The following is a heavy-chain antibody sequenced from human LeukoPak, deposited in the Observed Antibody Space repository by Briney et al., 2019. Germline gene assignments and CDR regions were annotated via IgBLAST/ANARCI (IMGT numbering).Heavy chain of an antibody. J-gene: IGHJ4*02. CDR3: AKRRGDCSSGQGCGDY. D-gene: IGHD2-2*01. CDR1: GGSISSYY. V-gene: IGHV4-4*07. CDR2: IYTSGST. Sequence: SETLSLTCTVSGGSISSYYWSWIRQPAGKGLEWIGRIYTSGSTNYNPSLKSRVTMSVDTSKNQFSLKLNSVTAEDTAAYYCAKRRGDCSSGQGCGDYWGQGTLVTVSS.